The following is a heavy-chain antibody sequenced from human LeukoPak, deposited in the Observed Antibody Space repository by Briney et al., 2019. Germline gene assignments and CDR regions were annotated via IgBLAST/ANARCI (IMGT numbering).Heavy chain of an antibody. CDR3: ARVGRYGSGSYGPNWFDP. J-gene: IGHJ5*02. V-gene: IGHV4-34*01. CDR1: GGSFSGYY. CDR2: INHSGST. Sequence: PSETLSLTCAVYGGSFSGYYWSWIRQPPGKGLEWNGEINHSGSTNYNPSLKSRVTISVDTSKNQFSLKLSSVTAADTAVYYCARVGRYGSGSYGPNWFDPWGQGTLVTVSS. D-gene: IGHD3-10*01.